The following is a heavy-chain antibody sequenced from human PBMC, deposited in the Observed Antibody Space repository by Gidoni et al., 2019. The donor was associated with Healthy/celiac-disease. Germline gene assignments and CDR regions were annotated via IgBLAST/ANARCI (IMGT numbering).Heavy chain of an antibody. D-gene: IGHD3-22*01. J-gene: IGHJ4*02. CDR3: ARQVFSNAIVVVSFDY. CDR1: GGSISSSSYY. Sequence: QLQLQESGTGLVKPSETLSLTCTVSGGSISSSSYYWGWIRQPPGKGLEWIGSFYYSGSTYYNPSLKSRVTISVATSKNQFSLKLSSVTAADTAVYYCARQVFSNAIVVVSFDYWGQGTLVTVSS. CDR2: FYYSGST. V-gene: IGHV4-39*01.